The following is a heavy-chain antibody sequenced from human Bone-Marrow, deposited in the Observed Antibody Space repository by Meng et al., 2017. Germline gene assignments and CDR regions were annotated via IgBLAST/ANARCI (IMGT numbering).Heavy chain of an antibody. D-gene: IGHD5-18*01. CDR2: MNPNSGNT. Sequence: ASVKVSCKASGYTFTSYDINWVRQATGQGLEWMGWMNPNSGNTGYAQKFQGRVTITRNTSISTAYMELSSLRSEDTAVYYCARTWGFTAMVNNDAFDIWGQGTMVTVSS. CDR3: ARTWGFTAMVNNDAFDI. CDR1: GYTFTSYD. V-gene: IGHV1-8*03. J-gene: IGHJ3*02.